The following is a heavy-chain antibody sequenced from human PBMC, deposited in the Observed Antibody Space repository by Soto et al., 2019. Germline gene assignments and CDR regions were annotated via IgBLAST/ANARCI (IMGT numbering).Heavy chain of an antibody. J-gene: IGHJ4*02. V-gene: IGHV1-18*01. CDR2: ISAYNGNT. CDR3: SRDLGATGPFDF. CDR1: GYTFTSYG. Sequence: QVQLVQSGAEVKKPGASVKVSCKASGYTFTSYGISWVRQAPGQGLEWMGWISAYNGNTNYAQKLQGRVTMTTDTSTNKAFMGLRNLRSDGTGGDFLSRDLGATGPFDFWGQGTPGNGSS. D-gene: IGHD1-1*01.